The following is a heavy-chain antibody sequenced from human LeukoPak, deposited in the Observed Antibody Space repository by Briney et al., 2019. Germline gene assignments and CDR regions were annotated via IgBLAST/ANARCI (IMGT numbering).Heavy chain of an antibody. D-gene: IGHD3-22*01. CDR1: GYTFTGYY. J-gene: IGHJ4*02. V-gene: IGHV1-18*04. CDR2: ISAYNGDT. Sequence: GASVKVSCKASGYTFTGYYMHWVRQAPGQGLECMGWISAYNGDTNYAQNLQGRVTMTTDTSTSTAYMELRSLRSDDTAVYYCAKTNYYDYSGYYYTPRYFDYWGQGTLVTVSS. CDR3: AKTNYYDYSGYYYTPRYFDY.